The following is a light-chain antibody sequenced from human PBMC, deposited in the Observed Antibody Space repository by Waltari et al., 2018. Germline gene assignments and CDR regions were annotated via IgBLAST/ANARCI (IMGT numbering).Light chain of an antibody. CDR2: WAS. CDR3: QQYYSTPLIT. V-gene: IGKV4-1*01. J-gene: IGKJ1*01. CDR1: QSVLYSSNNKNY. Sequence: DIVMTQSPDSLAVSLGERATIHCKSSQSVLYSSNNKNYLAWYQQKAGQPPKLLIYWASTRESGVPDRFSGSGSGTDFTLTISSLQAEDVAVYYCQQYYSTPLITFGQGTKVEIK.